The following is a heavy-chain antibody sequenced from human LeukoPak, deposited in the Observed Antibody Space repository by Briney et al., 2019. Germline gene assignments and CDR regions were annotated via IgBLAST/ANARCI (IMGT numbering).Heavy chain of an antibody. D-gene: IGHD6-13*01. V-gene: IGHV1-2*02. J-gene: IGHJ4*02. CDR3: ARDPSIAAALTRYYFDY. CDR1: GYTFTGYY. CDR2: INPNSGGT. Sequence: ASVKVSCKASGYTFTGYYMHWVRQAPGQGLEWMGWINPNSGGTNYAQKFQGRVTMTRDTSISTAYMELSRLRSADTAVYYCARDPSIAAALTRYYFDYWGQGTLVTVSS.